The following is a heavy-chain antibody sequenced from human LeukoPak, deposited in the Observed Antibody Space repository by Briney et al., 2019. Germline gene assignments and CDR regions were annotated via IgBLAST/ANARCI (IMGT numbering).Heavy chain of an antibody. CDR2: ISSSGSTI. V-gene: IGHV3-48*03. CDR1: GFTFSSYE. J-gene: IGHJ4*02. Sequence: PGGSLRLSCAASGFTFSSYEMNWVRQAPGKGLEWVSYISSSGSTIYYADSVKGRFTISRDNAKNSLYLQMNSLRAEDTAVYYCAGYYYDSSGYFDPHWGQGTLVTVSS. CDR3: AGYYYDSSGYFDPH. D-gene: IGHD3-22*01.